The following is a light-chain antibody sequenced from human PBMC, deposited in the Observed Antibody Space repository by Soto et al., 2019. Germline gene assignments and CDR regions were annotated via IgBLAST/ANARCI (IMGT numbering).Light chain of an antibody. CDR3: QHYNDYSWT. CDR1: QSISIW. CDR2: KTS. V-gene: IGKV1-5*03. Sequence: DINMTQSPSTLSASVGDRVTITCRASQSISIWLAWYQQKPGKAPNLLIYKTSSLESGVPSRFSGSGSGTEFPPTISSLQPDDFATYSCQHYNDYSWTFGQGTKVEIK. J-gene: IGKJ1*01.